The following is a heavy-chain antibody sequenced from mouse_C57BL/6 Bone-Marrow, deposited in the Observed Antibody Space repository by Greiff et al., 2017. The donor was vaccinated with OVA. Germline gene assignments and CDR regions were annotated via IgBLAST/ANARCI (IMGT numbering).Heavy chain of an antibody. CDR3: ARQHGRYFDV. Sequence: EVKLVESGGDLVKPGGSLKLSCAASGFTFSSYGMSWVRQTPDKRLEWVATISSGGSYNYYPDSVKGRFTISRDNAKNTLYLQMSSLKSEDTAMYYCARQHGRYFDVWGTGTTVTVSS. J-gene: IGHJ1*03. D-gene: IGHD1-1*01. V-gene: IGHV5-6*01. CDR1: GFTFSSYG. CDR2: ISSGGSYN.